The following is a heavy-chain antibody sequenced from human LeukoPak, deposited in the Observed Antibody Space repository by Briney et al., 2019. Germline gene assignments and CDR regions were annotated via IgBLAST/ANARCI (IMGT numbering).Heavy chain of an antibody. CDR2: FSASGGRA. CDR1: GFTFSNYA. J-gene: IGHJ4*02. Sequence: GGSLRLSCAASGFTFSNYAMAWVRRAPGKGLEWVSSFSASGGRAYYAESVKGRFTISRDNSKNTLYLQLNSLRAQDTTVYFCAKGLLDPNLVLDYWGQGTLVTVSP. CDR3: AKGLLDPNLVLDY. V-gene: IGHV3-23*01. D-gene: IGHD2-8*02.